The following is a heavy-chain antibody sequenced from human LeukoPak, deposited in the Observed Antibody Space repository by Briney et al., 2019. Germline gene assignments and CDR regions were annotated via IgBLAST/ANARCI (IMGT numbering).Heavy chain of an antibody. CDR2: IYSGSGT. CDR1: GFTVSRNY. CDR3: ARGYSNGWFNFDY. V-gene: IGHV3-53*01. J-gene: IGHJ4*02. Sequence: GGSLRLSCAASGFTVSRNYMSWVRQAPGKGLEWVSVIYSGSGTYYTDSVKGRFTISRDNSKNTLFLQMNSLRAEDTAVYHCARGYSNGWFNFDYWGQGTLVTVSS. D-gene: IGHD6-19*01.